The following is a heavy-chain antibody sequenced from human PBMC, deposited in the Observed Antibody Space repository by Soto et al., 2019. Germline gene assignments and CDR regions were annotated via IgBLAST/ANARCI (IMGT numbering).Heavy chain of an antibody. CDR2: INAGNGNT. CDR1: GYTFTSYA. V-gene: IGHV1-3*01. J-gene: IGHJ5*02. D-gene: IGHD2-2*01. CDR3: ARDTVVVPAAIGKYNWFDP. Sequence: QVQLVQSGAEVKKPGASVKVSCKASGYTFTSYAMHWVRQAPGQRLEWMGWINAGNGNTKYSQKFQGRVTITRDTSASTAYMELSSLRSEDTAVYYCARDTVVVPAAIGKYNWFDPWGQGTLVTVSS.